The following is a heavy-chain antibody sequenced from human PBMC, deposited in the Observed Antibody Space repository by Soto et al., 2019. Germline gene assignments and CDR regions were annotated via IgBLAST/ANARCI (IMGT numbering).Heavy chain of an antibody. J-gene: IGHJ3*01. Sequence: QLQLQESGSGLVRPSQTLSLTCAVSGVSITSGPYSWGWIRQPPGKGLEWIGYIYYSGTTYFNPSLKSRVTISVDTSKSQVSLRLTSATAADTAMYYCTKSYFYDGSGYPDAFEVWGQGTMVTVSA. V-gene: IGHV4-30-2*01. D-gene: IGHD3-22*01. CDR2: IYYSGTT. CDR3: TKSYFYDGSGYPDAFEV. CDR1: GVSITSGPYS.